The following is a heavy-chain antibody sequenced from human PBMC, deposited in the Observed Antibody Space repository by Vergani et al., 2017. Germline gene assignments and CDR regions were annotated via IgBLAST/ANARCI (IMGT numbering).Heavy chain of an antibody. CDR1: GGTFSSYA. CDR3: AGEGSSGGTFSGLLLSNMDV. Sequence: QVQLVQSGAEVKKPGSSVKVSCKASGGTFSSYAISWVRQAPGQGLEWMGGIIPIFGTANYAQKFQGRVTITADESTSTAYMELSSLRSEDTAVYYCAGEGSSGGTFSGLLLSNMDVWGKGTTVTVSS. D-gene: IGHD2-15*01. CDR2: IIPIFGTA. V-gene: IGHV1-69*01. J-gene: IGHJ6*03.